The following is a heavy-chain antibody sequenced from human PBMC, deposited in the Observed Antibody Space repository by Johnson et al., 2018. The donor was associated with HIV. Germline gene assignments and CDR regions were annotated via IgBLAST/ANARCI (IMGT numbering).Heavy chain of an antibody. V-gene: IGHV3-9*01. CDR2: ISWNSGSI. CDR3: AKDRSGWYEVGPYDAFDI. Sequence: VQLVESGGGLVQPGGSLRLSCAASGFTFSSYAMHWVRQAPGKGLEWVSGISWNSGSIGYADSVKGRFTISRDNAKNSLYLQMNSLRAEDTALYYCAKDRSGWYEVGPYDAFDIWGQGTMVTVSS. D-gene: IGHD6-19*01. CDR1: GFTFSSYA. J-gene: IGHJ3*02.